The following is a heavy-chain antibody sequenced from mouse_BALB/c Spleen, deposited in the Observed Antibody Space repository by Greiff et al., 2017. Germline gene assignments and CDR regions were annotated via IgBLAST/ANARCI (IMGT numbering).Heavy chain of an antibody. V-gene: IGHV1-4*02. CDR3: ARDDEGYYAMDY. Sequence: VKLVESAAELARPGASVKMSCKASGYTFTSYTMHWVKQRPGQGLEWIGYINPSSGYTEYNQKFKDKTTLTADKSSSTAYMQLSSLTSEDSAVYYCARDDEGYYAMDYWGQGTSVTVSS. D-gene: IGHD2-12*01. J-gene: IGHJ4*01. CDR1: GYTFTSYT. CDR2: INPSSGYT.